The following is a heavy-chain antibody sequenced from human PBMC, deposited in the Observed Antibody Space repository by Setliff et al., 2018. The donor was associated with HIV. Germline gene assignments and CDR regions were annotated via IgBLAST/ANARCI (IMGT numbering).Heavy chain of an antibody. D-gene: IGHD1-7*01. CDR3: ARHGTWNSQRFHFDY. V-gene: IGHV4-4*09. CDR2: IYSTDTT. J-gene: IGHJ4*02. Sequence: SETLSLTCTVSAVSIGGYSWSWIRQSPGRGLEWIGSIYSTDTTNHNPSLESRVTISVDKSKNQFSLKLNSVTAADTAVYYCARHGTWNSQRFHFDYWGQGTPVTSPQ. CDR1: AVSIGGYS.